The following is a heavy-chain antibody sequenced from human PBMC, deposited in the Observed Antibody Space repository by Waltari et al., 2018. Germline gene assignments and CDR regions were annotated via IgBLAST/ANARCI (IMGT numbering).Heavy chain of an antibody. V-gene: IGHV4-39*01. D-gene: IGHD3-3*01. CDR1: VGSITISRAS. J-gene: IGHJ4*02. CDR2: IYYSGST. CDR3: ARHNDFWSGYYYFDY. Sequence: QLQLQESGQGLVKPSETLSLTCPVPVGSITISRASWAWIRHPPGKGLEWIGSIYYSGSTYYNPSLKSRVTISVDTSKNQFSLKLSSVTAADTAVYYCARHNDFWSGYYYFDYWGQGTLVTVSS.